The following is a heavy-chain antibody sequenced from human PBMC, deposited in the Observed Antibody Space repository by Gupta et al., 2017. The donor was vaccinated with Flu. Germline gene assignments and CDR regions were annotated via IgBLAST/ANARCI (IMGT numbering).Heavy chain of an antibody. V-gene: IGHV1-2*02. J-gene: IGHJ3*02. Sequence: MHWVRQAPGQGLEWMGWINPNSGGTNYAQKFQGRVTMTRDTSISTAYMELSRLRSDDTAVYYCARETDAFDIWGQGTMVTVSS. CDR3: ARETDAFDI. CDR2: INPNSGGT.